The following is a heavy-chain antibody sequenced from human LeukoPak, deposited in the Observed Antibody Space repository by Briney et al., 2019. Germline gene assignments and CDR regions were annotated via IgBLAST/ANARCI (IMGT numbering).Heavy chain of an antibody. J-gene: IGHJ6*02. CDR2: IYYSGST. D-gene: IGHD2-15*01. Sequence: SETLSLTCTVSGGSISSSSYYWGWIRQPPGTGLEWIGSIYYSGSTYYNPSLKSRVTISVDTSKNQFSLKLSSVTAADTAVYYCASPPRRIYCSGGSCYQDYYYYYGMDVWGQGTTVTVSS. CDR1: GGSISSSSYY. V-gene: IGHV4-39*01. CDR3: ASPPRRIYCSGGSCYQDYYYYYGMDV.